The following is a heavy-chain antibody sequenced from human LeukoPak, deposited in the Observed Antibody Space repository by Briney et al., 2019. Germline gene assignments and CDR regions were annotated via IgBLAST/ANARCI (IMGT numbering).Heavy chain of an antibody. CDR1: GFTFSSYE. Sequence: GGSLRLSCAASGFTFSSYEMNWVRQAPGKGLEWVSYICSSGSTIYYADSVKGRFTISRDNAKNSLYLQMNSLRAEDTAVYYCARSHSSGWYISVGYFDYWGQGTLVTVSS. CDR3: ARSHSSGWYISVGYFDY. D-gene: IGHD6-19*01. J-gene: IGHJ4*02. CDR2: ICSSGSTI. V-gene: IGHV3-48*03.